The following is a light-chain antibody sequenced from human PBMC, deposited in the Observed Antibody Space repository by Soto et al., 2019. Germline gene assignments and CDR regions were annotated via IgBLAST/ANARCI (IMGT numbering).Light chain of an antibody. CDR2: GAS. V-gene: IGKV3-20*01. Sequence: EIVLTQSPGTLSLSPGEEATLSCRASQSVSANYLAWYQQKPGQAPRPLIYGASSRAIGIPDRFSGSGSGTDFTLTISRLEPEDFAVYYCQQYGSLPWTFGQGTKVEIQ. CDR1: QSVSANY. J-gene: IGKJ1*01. CDR3: QQYGSLPWT.